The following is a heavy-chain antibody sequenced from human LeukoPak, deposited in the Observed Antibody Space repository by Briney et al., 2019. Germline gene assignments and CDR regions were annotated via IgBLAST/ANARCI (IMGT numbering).Heavy chain of an antibody. D-gene: IGHD3-10*01. CDR3: AKDRRPNNYYASGSDY. Sequence: GGSLRLSCAGSGFTFSSYEMNWVRQAPGKGLEWVAFIRYDGSHEYYADSVKGRFTISRDNSKNTLYMQMNSLRAEDTAVYYCAKDRRPNNYYASGSDYWGQGTLVTVSS. CDR1: GFTFSSYE. CDR2: IRYDGSHE. V-gene: IGHV3-30*02. J-gene: IGHJ4*02.